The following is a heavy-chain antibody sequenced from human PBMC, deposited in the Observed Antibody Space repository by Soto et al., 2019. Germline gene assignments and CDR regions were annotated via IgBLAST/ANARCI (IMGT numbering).Heavy chain of an antibody. Sequence: QVHLMQSGAEVKKPGSSVKVSCKASGGTFGSDAITWVRQAPGQGLEWVGRIIPIFGTTNYAQNLQGRVTISADKSTLTSYMELHSLTSDDTALYYCARDRTDSGYYTNWLDPWGQGTQVTV. CDR3: ARDRTDSGYYTNWLDP. V-gene: IGHV1-69*06. CDR1: GGTFGSDA. D-gene: IGHD3-22*01. CDR2: IIPIFGTT. J-gene: IGHJ5*02.